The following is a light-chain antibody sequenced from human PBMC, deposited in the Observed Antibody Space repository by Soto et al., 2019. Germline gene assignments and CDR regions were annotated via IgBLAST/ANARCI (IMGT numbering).Light chain of an antibody. J-gene: IGKJ3*01. CDR1: QGIRNY. CDR3: QRYNSAPLT. V-gene: IGKV1-27*01. CDR2: AAS. Sequence: DIQMTQSPSSLSASVGDRVTITCRASQGIRNYLAWYQQKPGKVPKLLIYAASTLQSGVPSRFSGSGSGTDFTLTINSLQPEDFATYYCQRYNSAPLTFGPGTKVDIK.